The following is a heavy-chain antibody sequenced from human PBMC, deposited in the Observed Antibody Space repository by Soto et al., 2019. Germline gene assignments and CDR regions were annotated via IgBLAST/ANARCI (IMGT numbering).Heavy chain of an antibody. CDR2: IHYSGTT. Sequence: SETLSLTCIVSGVSVNSGLFYWTWVRHPPGKGLEWIGYIHYSGTTNYSPSLRGRVSISMDRPKNQFSLNLSSVTAADTAVYYCARVYFSGAYTSFDPWGQGTRVTVSS. D-gene: IGHD2-15*01. CDR1: GVSVNSGLFY. V-gene: IGHV4-61*01. CDR3: ARVYFSGAYTSFDP. J-gene: IGHJ5*02.